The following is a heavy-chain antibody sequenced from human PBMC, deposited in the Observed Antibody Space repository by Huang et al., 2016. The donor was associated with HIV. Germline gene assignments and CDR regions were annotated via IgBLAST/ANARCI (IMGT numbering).Heavy chain of an antibody. CDR2: IIPIFGTT. CDR1: EGTFSSYS. CDR3: ARAALVNNQYFDY. J-gene: IGHJ4*02. V-gene: IGHV1-69*13. Sequence: VQLIQSGAEVKKTGSSVRVSCRASEGTFSSYSIGWMRQAPGQGLEWRGGIIPIFGTTTYAQKVQGRVSMAADESTSTAYMDLNSLRSEDTAVYYCARAALVNNQYFDYWGQGTLVTVSS. D-gene: IGHD5-18*01.